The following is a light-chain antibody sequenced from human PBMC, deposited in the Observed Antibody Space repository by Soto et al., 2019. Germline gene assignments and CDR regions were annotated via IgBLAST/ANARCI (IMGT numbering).Light chain of an antibody. CDR1: SSDVGGYNF. V-gene: IGLV2-8*01. Sequence: QSALTQPPSASGSPGQSVTISCTGTSSDVGGYNFVSWYQQHPGKAPKLMIYEVSKRPSGVPDRFSGSKSGNTASLTVSGLQAEDEADYYCSSDAGSGNYVFGTGTKLTVL. CDR3: SSDAGSGNYV. J-gene: IGLJ1*01. CDR2: EVS.